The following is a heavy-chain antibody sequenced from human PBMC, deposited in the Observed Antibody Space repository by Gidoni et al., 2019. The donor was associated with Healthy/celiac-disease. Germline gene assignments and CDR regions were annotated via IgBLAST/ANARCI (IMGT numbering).Heavy chain of an antibody. J-gene: IGHJ4*02. D-gene: IGHD3-16*01. V-gene: IGHV3-9*01. Sequence: EVQLVESGGGLVQPGRSLRLSCAASGFTFDDYAMHWVRQAPGKGLEWVSGISWNIGSIGYADSVKGRFTISRDNAKNSLYLQMNSLRAEDTALYYCAPGGGVAHFDYWGQGTLVTVSS. CDR1: GFTFDDYA. CDR2: ISWNIGSI. CDR3: APGGGVAHFDY.